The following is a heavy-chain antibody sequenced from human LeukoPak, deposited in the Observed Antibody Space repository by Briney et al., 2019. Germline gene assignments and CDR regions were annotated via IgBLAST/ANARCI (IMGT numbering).Heavy chain of an antibody. CDR2: IIPIFGTA. V-gene: IGHV1-69*05. J-gene: IGHJ4*02. CDR1: GGTFSSYA. D-gene: IGHD1-26*01. CDR3: ARTLYSGSYYPDY. Sequence: SVKVSRKASGGTFSSYAISWVRQAPGQGLEWMGRIIPIFGTANYAQKFQGRVTITTDESTGTAYMELSSLRSEDTAVYYCARTLYSGSYYPDYWGQGTLVTVSS.